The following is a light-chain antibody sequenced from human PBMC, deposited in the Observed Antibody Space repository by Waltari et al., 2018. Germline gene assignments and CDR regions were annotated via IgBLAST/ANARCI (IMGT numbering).Light chain of an antibody. CDR3: QHYNNYRYT. J-gene: IGKJ2*01. CDR1: QSISRG. V-gene: IGKV1-5*03. CDR2: EAS. Sequence: DIQMTQSPSTLAAAVGDRVTITCRASQSISRGLAWYHQKPGKAPKLLISEASTLKSGFPSRFSGSGSGTEFILTITSLQRDDFATYFCQHYNNYRYTFGQGTKLEI.